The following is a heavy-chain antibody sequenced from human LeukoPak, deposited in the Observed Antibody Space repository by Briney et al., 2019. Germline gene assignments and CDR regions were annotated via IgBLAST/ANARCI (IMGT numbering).Heavy chain of an antibody. CDR1: GFTFSSYG. D-gene: IGHD6-13*01. J-gene: IGHJ4*02. CDR2: IRYDGGNK. V-gene: IGHV3-30*02. Sequence: GGSLRLSCAASGFTFSSYGMHWVRQAPGKGLEWVAFIRYDGGNKYYADSVKGRFTISRDNSKNTLYLQMNSLRAEDTAVYYCAKSSQGYSSNYDYWGQGTLVTVSS. CDR3: AKSSQGYSSNYDY.